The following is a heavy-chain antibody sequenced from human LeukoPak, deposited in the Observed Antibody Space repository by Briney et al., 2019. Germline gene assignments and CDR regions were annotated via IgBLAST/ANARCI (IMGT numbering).Heavy chain of an antibody. Sequence: GGSLRLSCAASGFIFSSYGMHWVRQAPGNGLEWVAVISYDGSNKYYADSVKGRFTISRDNSKNPLYLQMNSLRAEDTAVYYCAKSPGSDYSNYGKYCMDVWGQGTTVTVSS. CDR2: ISYDGSNK. V-gene: IGHV3-30*18. D-gene: IGHD4-11*01. CDR1: GFIFSSYG. J-gene: IGHJ6*02. CDR3: AKSPGSDYSNYGKYCMDV.